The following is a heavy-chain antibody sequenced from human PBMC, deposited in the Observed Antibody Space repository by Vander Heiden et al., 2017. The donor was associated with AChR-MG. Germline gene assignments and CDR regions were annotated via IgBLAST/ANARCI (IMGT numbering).Heavy chain of an antibody. J-gene: IGHJ4*02. Sequence: EVQLVESGGGLVQPGRSLRLSCAASGFTFDDYAMHWVRQAPGKGLEWVSGISWNSGSIGYADSVKGRFTISRDNAKNSLYLQMNSLRAEDTALYYCAKDWITRVQGGHFDYWGQGTLVTVSS. V-gene: IGHV3-9*01. CDR2: ISWNSGSI. CDR3: AKDWITRVQGGHFDY. CDR1: GFTFDDYA. D-gene: IGHD3-10*01.